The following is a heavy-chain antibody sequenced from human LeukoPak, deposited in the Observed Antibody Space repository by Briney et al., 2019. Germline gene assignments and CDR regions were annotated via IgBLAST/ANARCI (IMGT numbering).Heavy chain of an antibody. CDR3: ARAAAAGRYNWFDP. D-gene: IGHD6-13*01. CDR2: ISAYNGNT. V-gene: IGHV1-18*01. J-gene: IGHJ5*02. CDR1: GYTFTNYA. Sequence: ASVKVSCKASGYTFTNYAVSWVRQAPGQGLEYMGYISAYNGNTNYAQKLQGRVTMTTDTSTSTAYMELRSLRSDDTAVYYCARAAAAGRYNWFDPWGQGTLVTVSS.